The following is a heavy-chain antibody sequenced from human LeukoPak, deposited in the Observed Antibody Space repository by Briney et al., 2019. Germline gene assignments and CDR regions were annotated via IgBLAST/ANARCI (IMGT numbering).Heavy chain of an antibody. CDR1: GFIFNTYG. CDR3: ARVGSSWAVIDY. V-gene: IGHV3-33*01. D-gene: IGHD6-13*01. Sequence: GRSLRLSCAASGFIFNTYGMHWVRQAPGKGLEWVAVIWYDGSNKYYADSVKGRFTISRDNSKNTLYLQMNSLRAEDTAVYYCARVGSSWAVIDYWGQGTLVTVPS. CDR2: IWYDGSNK. J-gene: IGHJ4*02.